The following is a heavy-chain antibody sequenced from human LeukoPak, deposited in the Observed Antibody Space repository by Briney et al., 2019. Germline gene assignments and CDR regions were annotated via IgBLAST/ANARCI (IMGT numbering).Heavy chain of an antibody. D-gene: IGHD4-23*01. J-gene: IGHJ4*02. V-gene: IGHV3-48*02. CDR3: ARAIYGGNLQLYYFDQ. CDR2: ISSSISVI. Sequence: PGGSLRLSCAASGFTFSSYSMNWVRQAPGKGLEWVSYISSSISVIYYADSVKGRFTISGDNAKNSLYLQMNSLRDEDTAVYYCARAIYGGNLQLYYFDQWGQGTLVTVSS. CDR1: GFTFSSYS.